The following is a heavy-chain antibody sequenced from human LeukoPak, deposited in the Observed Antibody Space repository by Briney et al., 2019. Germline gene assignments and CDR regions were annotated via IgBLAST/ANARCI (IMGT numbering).Heavy chain of an antibody. CDR3: GRERSGDSGMDV. V-gene: IGHV3-53*01. CDR2: IHSGGST. CDR1: GFTVSSNY. Sequence: GGSLRLSCAASGFTVSSNYMSWVRQAPGKGLEWVSIIHSGGSTYYADSVKGRFTISRDNSKNTLYLQMNSLRAEDTAVYYCGRERSGDSGMDVWGKGTTVTVSS. J-gene: IGHJ6*03. D-gene: IGHD4-17*01.